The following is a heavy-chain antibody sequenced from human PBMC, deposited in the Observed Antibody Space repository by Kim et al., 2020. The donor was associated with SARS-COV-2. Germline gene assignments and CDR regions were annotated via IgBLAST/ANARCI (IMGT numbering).Heavy chain of an antibody. D-gene: IGHD5-12*01. CDR2: T. J-gene: IGHJ6*03. CDR3: ATGYNYFYMDV. V-gene: IGHV4-39*01. Sequence: TSSTPSPKSRVTVSVDTSKNQFSVRLSSVTAADTAVYYCATGYNYFYMDVWGQGTTVSVSS.